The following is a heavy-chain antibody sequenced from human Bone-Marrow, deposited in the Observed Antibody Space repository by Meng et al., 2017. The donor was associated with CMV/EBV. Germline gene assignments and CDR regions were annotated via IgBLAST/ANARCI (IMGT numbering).Heavy chain of an antibody. D-gene: IGHD2-8*01. V-gene: IGHV4-30-4*08. J-gene: IGHJ4*02. Sequence: SETLSLTCTVSGGSISSGDYYWSWIRQPPGKGLEWIGYIYYSGSTYYNPSLKSRVTISVDTSKNQFSLKLSSVTAADTAVYYCARVMESWIPTHYFDYWGQGTLVTVSS. CDR3: ARVMESWIPTHYFDY. CDR1: GGSISSGDYY. CDR2: IYYSGST.